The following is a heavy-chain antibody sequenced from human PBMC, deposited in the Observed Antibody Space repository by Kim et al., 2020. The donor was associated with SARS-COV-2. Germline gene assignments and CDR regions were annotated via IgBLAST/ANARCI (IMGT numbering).Heavy chain of an antibody. V-gene: IGHV3-49*02. Sequence: TEEAASVTSRFTISRDDSKSIAYLQMNSMTTEGTAVYYCTREGPLYGMDVWGQGTTVTVSS. J-gene: IGHJ6*02. CDR2: T. CDR3: TREGPLYGMDV.